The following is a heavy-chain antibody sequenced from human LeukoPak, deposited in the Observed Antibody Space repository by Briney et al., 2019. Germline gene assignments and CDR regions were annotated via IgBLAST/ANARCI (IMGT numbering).Heavy chain of an antibody. D-gene: IGHD4-17*01. J-gene: IGHJ1*01. CDR1: GYSISSGYY. Sequence: SETLSLTCAASGYSISSGYYWGWIRQPPGTGLEWLGSTYQSGITYYNPSLKSRVTISVDTSKNQFSLKLNSVTAADTAVYYCARTTGTSVNFQYWGQGTLVTVSS. CDR3: ARTTGTSVNFQY. CDR2: TYQSGIT. V-gene: IGHV4-38-2*01.